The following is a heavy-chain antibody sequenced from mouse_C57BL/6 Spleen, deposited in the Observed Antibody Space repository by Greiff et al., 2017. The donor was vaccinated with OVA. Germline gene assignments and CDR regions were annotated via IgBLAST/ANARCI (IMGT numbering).Heavy chain of an antibody. Sequence: EVKLVESGPELVKPGASVKISCKASGYSFTDYNMNWVKQSNGKSLEWIGVINPNYGTTSYNQKFKGKATLTVDQSSSTAYMQLNSLTSEDSAVYYCATGYSNFLFAYWGQGTLVTVSA. J-gene: IGHJ3*01. CDR1: GYSFTDYN. V-gene: IGHV1-39*01. CDR3: ATGYSNFLFAY. D-gene: IGHD2-5*01. CDR2: INPNYGTT.